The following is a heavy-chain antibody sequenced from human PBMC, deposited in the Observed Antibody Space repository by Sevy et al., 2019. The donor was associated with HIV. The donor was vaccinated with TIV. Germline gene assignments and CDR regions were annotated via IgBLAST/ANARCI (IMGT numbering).Heavy chain of an antibody. D-gene: IGHD5-12*01. CDR1: GYTFTGYY. J-gene: IGHJ6*02. V-gene: IGHV1-2*02. CDR3: AGVDSGYECVDYCYYGFDV. CDR2: INPNSGGT. Sequence: ASVKVSCKASGYTFTGYYMHWVRQAPGQGLEWMGWINPNSGGTNYAQKFQGRVTMTSDTSISTASMELRRLRSDDTAVYYWAGVDSGYECVDYCYYGFDVWGQGTTVTVSS.